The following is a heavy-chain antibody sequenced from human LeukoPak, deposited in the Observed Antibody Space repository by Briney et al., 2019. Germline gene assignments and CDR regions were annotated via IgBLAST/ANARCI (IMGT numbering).Heavy chain of an antibody. V-gene: IGHV4-59*11. CDR1: GSSISSHS. Sequence: SETLSLTCTVSGSSISSHSWGWIRQPPGKGLEWIGYDSNNGNINYNPALKSRVTISVDTSKRQISLHLRSVTAADTAVYFCARDNLGSLDYWGQGTLVTVSS. J-gene: IGHJ4*02. CDR3: ARDNLGSLDY. CDR2: DSNNGNI. D-gene: IGHD1-1*01.